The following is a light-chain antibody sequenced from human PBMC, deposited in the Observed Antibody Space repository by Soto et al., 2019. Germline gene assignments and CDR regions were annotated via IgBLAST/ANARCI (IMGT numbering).Light chain of an antibody. CDR1: SSDVGSHNL. J-gene: IGLJ7*01. CDR3: CSYGGSRAV. CDR2: EVT. Sequence: QSALTQPASVSGSPGQSITISCTGTSSDVGSHNLVSWYQQHPGQAPKLMIYEVTKRPLGVSTRFSASKSGNTASLTISGLQAEDEAEDYGCSYGGSRAVFGGGTQLTVL. V-gene: IGLV2-23*02.